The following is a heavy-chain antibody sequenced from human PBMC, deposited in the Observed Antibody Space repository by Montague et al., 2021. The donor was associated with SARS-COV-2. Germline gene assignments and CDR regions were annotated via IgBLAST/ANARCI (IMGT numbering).Heavy chain of an antibody. CDR3: ARAVTTGVDGFDP. V-gene: IGHV4-59*11. D-gene: IGHD4-17*01. J-gene: IGHJ5*01. CDR1: SGSISSHY. CDR2: VNHGGST. Sequence: SETLSLTCTVSSGSISSHYWSWIRQPPGKGLEWIGYVNHGGSTNYNPSLKSRVSISLDTSKNQFSLRLNSVTAADTAVYFCARAVTTGVDGFDPWGQGTLVIVSS.